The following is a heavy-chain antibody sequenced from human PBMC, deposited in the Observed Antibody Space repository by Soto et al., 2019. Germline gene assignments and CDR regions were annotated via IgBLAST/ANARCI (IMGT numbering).Heavy chain of an antibody. J-gene: IGHJ5*02. CDR1: GFTFTSYS. CDR3: ARAKSLGYNWFDT. D-gene: IGHD2-2*03. CDR2: ISSTSATI. Sequence: GGSLRLSCTASGFTFTSYSINWVRQAPGQGLEWISYISSTSATIYYAESVRGRFTVSRDNAKNSVYLQMNSLRAEDTAVYFCARAKSLGYNWFDTWGQGTPVTVSS. V-gene: IGHV3-48*01.